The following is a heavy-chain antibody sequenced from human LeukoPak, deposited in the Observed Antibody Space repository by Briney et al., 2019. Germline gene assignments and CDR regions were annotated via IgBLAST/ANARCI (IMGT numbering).Heavy chain of an antibody. CDR1: GFTFIGHW. CDR2: INQGGSDK. Sequence: PGGSLRLSCAASGFTFIGHWMNWVRQAPGKGLEWVANINQGGSDKYYVDSVKGRFTISRDNANNLLYLQMNSLRGEDTAVYYCTRDRSRAEDDWGQGTLVTVSS. D-gene: IGHD1-14*01. V-gene: IGHV3-7*01. CDR3: TRDRSRAEDD. J-gene: IGHJ4*02.